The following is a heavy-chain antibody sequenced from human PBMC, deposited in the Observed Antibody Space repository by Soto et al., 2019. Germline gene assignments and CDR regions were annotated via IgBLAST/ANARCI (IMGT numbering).Heavy chain of an antibody. Sequence: VASVKVCCKDTGGTFGSYAICCLRQAPGRGREWMAGTIPIFGTANYTQKFQGRDTIHADASTRTAYQQLNSQRPGDPAVDYCASRNLSSRWHYYYYYGMDVWAQDTTVTVSS. CDR3: ASRNLSSRWHYYYYYGMDV. J-gene: IGHJ6*02. V-gene: IGHV1-69*13. D-gene: IGHD6-19*01. CDR2: TIPIFGTA. CDR1: GGTFGSYA.